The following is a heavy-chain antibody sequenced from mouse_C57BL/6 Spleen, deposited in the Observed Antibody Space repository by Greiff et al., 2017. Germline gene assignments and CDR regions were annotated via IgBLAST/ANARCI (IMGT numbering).Heavy chain of an antibody. J-gene: IGHJ2*01. V-gene: IGHV5-16*01. CDR3: ARVIYGYDEGYFDY. CDR1: GFTFSDYY. CDR2: INYDGSST. D-gene: IGHD2-2*01. Sequence: EVQLVESEGGLVQPGSSMKLSCTASGFTFSDYYMAWVRQVPEKGLEWVANINYDGSSTYYLDSLTSRFIISRDNAKNILYLQMSSLKSEDTATYYCARVIYGYDEGYFDYWGQGTTLTVSS.